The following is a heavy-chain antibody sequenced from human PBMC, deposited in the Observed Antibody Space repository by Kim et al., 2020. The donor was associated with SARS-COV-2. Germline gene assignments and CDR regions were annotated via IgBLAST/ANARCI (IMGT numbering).Heavy chain of an antibody. Sequence: SETLSLTCTVSGGSISSSSYYWGWIRQPPGKGLEWIGSIYYSGSTYYNPSLKSRVTISVDTSKNQFSLKLSSVTAADTAVYYCARRSAWLGPYFDYWGQG. CDR1: GGSISSSSYY. J-gene: IGHJ4*02. D-gene: IGHD6-19*01. CDR3: ARRSAWLGPYFDY. V-gene: IGHV4-39*01. CDR2: IYYSGST.